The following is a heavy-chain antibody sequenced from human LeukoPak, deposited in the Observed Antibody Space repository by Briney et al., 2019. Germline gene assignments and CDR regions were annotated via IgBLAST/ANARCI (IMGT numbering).Heavy chain of an antibody. D-gene: IGHD2-15*01. CDR3: ASIVVVVAATRENDAFDI. J-gene: IGHJ3*02. CDR1: GGSISSYY. V-gene: IGHV4-59*01. CDR2: IYYSGST. Sequence: SETLSLTCTVSGGSISSYYWSWIRQPPGKGLEWIGYIYYSGSTNYNPSLKSRVTISVDTSKNQFSLKLSSVTAADTAVYYCASIVVVVAATRENDAFDIWGQGTMVTVSS.